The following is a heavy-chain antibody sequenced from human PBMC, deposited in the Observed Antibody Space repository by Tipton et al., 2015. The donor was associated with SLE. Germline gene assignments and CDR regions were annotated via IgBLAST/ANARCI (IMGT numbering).Heavy chain of an antibody. CDR3: AGRVAHSSSSWAIGY. D-gene: IGHD6-6*01. Sequence: TLSLTCTVSGVSISSAGYYWTWIRQPAGKGLEWIGHISTGGSTRYNSSLNSRVTMSIDTSKNQFSLKLSSVTAADTAVYYCAGRVAHSSSSWAIGYWGQGTLVTVSS. J-gene: IGHJ4*02. CDR1: GVSISSAGYY. CDR2: ISTGGST. V-gene: IGHV4-61*09.